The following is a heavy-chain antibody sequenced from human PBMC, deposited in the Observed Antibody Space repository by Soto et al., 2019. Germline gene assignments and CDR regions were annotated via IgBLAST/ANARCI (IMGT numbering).Heavy chain of an antibody. CDR2: IYYSGST. V-gene: IGHV4-30-4*01. Sequence: QVQLQESGPGLVKPSQTLSLTCTVSGGSISSGDYYWSWIRQPPGKGLEWIGYIYYSGSTYYNPSLWGCVTISVDTPKTHCSLQLSSVTAADTAVYYCSSQRLGWFDPWGQGTLVTVSS. CDR3: SSQRLGWFDP. CDR1: GGSISSGDYY. J-gene: IGHJ5*02. D-gene: IGHD7-27*01.